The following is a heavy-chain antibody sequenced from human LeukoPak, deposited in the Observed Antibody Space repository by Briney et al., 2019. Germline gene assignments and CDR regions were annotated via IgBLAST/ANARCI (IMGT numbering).Heavy chain of an antibody. V-gene: IGHV4-61*05. CDR3: ARGSGFYDIDY. D-gene: IGHD3-10*01. CDR2: IYYSGIT. Sequence: ASETLSLTCTVSGGSISSSSYYWGWIRQPPGKGLEWIGYIYYSGITNYNPSLKSRVTISVDTSKNHFSLKLSSVTAADAAVYYCARGSGFYDIDYWGQGTLVTVSS. CDR1: GGSISSSSYY. J-gene: IGHJ4*02.